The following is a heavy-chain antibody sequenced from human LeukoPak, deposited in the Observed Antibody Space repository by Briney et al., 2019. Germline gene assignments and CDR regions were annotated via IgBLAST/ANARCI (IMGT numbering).Heavy chain of an antibody. CDR3: ARGFRGASFDY. CDR1: GASISSYY. Sequence: PSETLSLTCTVSGASISSYYWSWIRQAPGKGLEWIGYIYYSGSTYYNPSLKSRVTISVDTSENQFSLKLSSVTAADTAVYYCARGFRGASFDYWGQGTLVTVSS. D-gene: IGHD1-26*01. V-gene: IGHV4-59*12. J-gene: IGHJ4*02. CDR2: IYYSGST.